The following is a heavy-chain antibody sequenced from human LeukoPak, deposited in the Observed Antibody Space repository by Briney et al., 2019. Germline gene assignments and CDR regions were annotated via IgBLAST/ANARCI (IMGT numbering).Heavy chain of an antibody. V-gene: IGHV4-4*07. CDR1: GGSMSGYF. J-gene: IGHJ5*02. CDR2: VSSSGSA. CDR3: ARESLVVFPYWFDP. D-gene: IGHD2-2*01. Sequence: SETLSLTCTVSGGSMSGYFWSWIRKPAGKGLEWIGRVSSSGSANYNPSVESRITVSIDTSKNQFSLKLKSVTAADTAIYYCARESLVVFPYWFDPWGQGTLVTVSS.